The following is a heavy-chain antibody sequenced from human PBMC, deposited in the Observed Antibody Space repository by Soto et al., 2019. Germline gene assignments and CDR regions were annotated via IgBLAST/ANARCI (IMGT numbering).Heavy chain of an antibody. CDR3: AREGSGSYSFDY. CDR1: GFTFSSYD. V-gene: IGHV3-13*01. CDR2: IGTAGDT. Sequence: GESLKISCAASGFTFSSYDMHWVRQATGKGLEWVSAIGTAGDTYYPGSVKGRFTISRENAKNSLYLQMNSLRAGDTAVYYCAREGSGSYSFDYWGQGTLVTVSS. J-gene: IGHJ4*02. D-gene: IGHD1-26*01.